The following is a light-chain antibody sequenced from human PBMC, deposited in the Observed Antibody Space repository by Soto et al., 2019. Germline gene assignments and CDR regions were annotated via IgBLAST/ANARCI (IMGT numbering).Light chain of an antibody. CDR1: QSVGSS. J-gene: IGKJ3*01. CDR2: DAS. CDR3: QQRSNWPPEVT. Sequence: EIVLTQSPDTLSLSPGERATLSCRASQSVGSSLAWYQQKPGQAPRLLIYDASNRATGIPARFSGSGSGTEFTLTISSLEPEDFAVYYCQQRSNWPPEVTFGPGTKGDIK. V-gene: IGKV3-11*01.